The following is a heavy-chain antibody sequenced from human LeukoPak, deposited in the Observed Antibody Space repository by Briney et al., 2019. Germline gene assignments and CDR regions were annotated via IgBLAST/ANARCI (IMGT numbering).Heavy chain of an antibody. CDR2: ISSSGSYI. V-gene: IGHV3-21*01. D-gene: IGHD5-12*01. J-gene: IGHJ4*02. CDR1: GFTFSSYS. CDR3: ASGYSGYDSGDY. Sequence: GGSLRLSCAASGFTFSSYSMNWVRRAPGKGLEWVSSISSSGSYIYYADSVKGRFTISRDNAKNSLYLQMNSLRAEDTAVYYCASGYSGYDSGDYWGQGTLVTVSS.